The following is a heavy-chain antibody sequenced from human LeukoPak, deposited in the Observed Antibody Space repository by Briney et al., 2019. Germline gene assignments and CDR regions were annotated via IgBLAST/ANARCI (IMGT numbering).Heavy chain of an antibody. J-gene: IGHJ4*02. D-gene: IGHD5-12*01. CDR2: TYYRSKWYN. V-gene: IGHV6-1*01. Sequence: SQTLSLTCAISGDSVSSNSATWNWIRQSPSRGLEWLGTTYYRSKWYNDYAVSVESRITINPDTSKNQFSLQLNSVTPEDTAVYYCAREPGGAGYSGYDPFDYWGQGTLVTVSS. CDR1: GDSVSSNSAT. CDR3: AREPGGAGYSGYDPFDY.